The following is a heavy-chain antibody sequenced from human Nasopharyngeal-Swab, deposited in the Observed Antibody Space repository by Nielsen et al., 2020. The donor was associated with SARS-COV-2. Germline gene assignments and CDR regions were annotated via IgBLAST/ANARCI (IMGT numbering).Heavy chain of an antibody. CDR2: IYYSGST. CDR3: ARVSSSTSFRTPYYFDY. Sequence: SETLSLTCTVSGGSISSGGNYWSWIRQHPGKGLEWIGYIYYSGSTYYNPSLKSRVTISVDTSKNQFSLKLSSVTAADTAVYYCARVSSSTSFRTPYYFDYWGQGTPVTVSS. D-gene: IGHD2-2*01. V-gene: IGHV4-31*03. CDR1: GGSISSGGNY. J-gene: IGHJ4*02.